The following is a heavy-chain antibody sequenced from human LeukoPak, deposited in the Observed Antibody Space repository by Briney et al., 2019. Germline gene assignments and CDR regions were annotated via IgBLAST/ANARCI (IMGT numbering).Heavy chain of an antibody. V-gene: IGHV4-59*01. CDR1: GGSISSYY. CDR3: ARAGSGGTSSNWFDP. D-gene: IGHD2-15*01. Sequence: SSETLSLTCTVSGGSISSYYWSWIRQPPGKGLEWIGYIYYSGSTNYNPSLKSRVTISVDTSKNQFSLKLSSVTAADTAVYYCARAGSGGTSSNWFDPWGQGTLVTVSS. J-gene: IGHJ5*02. CDR2: IYYSGST.